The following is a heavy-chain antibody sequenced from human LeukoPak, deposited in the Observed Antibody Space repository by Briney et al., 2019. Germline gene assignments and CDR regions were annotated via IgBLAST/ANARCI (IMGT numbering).Heavy chain of an antibody. J-gene: IGHJ4*02. CDR1: GGSFSGYY. Sequence: SETLSLTCAVYGGSFSGYYWSWIRQPPGKGLEWIGYVYYSGSTEYNPSLTSRVTISLEMSKHQFSLNLTSVTAADTAVYYCASNTATVFDYWGQGALVTVSS. V-gene: IGHV4-59*01. CDR3: ASNTATVFDY. D-gene: IGHD2-21*02. CDR2: VYYSGST.